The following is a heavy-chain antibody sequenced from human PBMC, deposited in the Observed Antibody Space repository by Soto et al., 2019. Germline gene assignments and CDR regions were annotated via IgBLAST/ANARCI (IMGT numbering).Heavy chain of an antibody. CDR3: ARVPVEMGTIGFYYYYGMDV. V-gene: IGHV3-74*01. Sequence: GGSLRLSCAASGFTFSSYWMHWVRQAPGKGLVWVSRINSDGSSTSYADSVKGRFTISRDNAKNTLYLQMNSLRAEDTAVYYCARVPVEMGTIGFYYYYGMDVWGQGTTVTVSS. CDR2: INSDGSST. J-gene: IGHJ6*02. CDR1: GFTFSSYW.